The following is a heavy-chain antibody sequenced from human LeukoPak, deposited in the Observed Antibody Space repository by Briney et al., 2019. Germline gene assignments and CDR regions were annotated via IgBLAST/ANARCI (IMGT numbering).Heavy chain of an antibody. D-gene: IGHD6-19*01. J-gene: IGHJ4*02. CDR1: GLIFGDYY. Sequence: PGGSLRLSCAASGLIFGDYYMNWVRQAPGTGLEWVSVMSGNGGSTYYAGSVKGRFAISRDNSKNTLYLQMNSLRAEDAAVYYCARSLIRSTGWYDYWGQGTLVTVSS. CDR3: ARSLIRSTGWYDY. V-gene: IGHV3-23*01. CDR2: MSGNGGST.